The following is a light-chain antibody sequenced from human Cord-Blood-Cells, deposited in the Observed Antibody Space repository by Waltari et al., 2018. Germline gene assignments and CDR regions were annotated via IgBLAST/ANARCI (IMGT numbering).Light chain of an antibody. Sequence: DIQMTKSPSSLSASVGDRVTITCHASQDISNYLNWYQQKPGKAPKLLIYDASNLETGVPSRFSGSGSGTDFTFTISSLQPEDIATYYCQQYDNLYTFGQGTKLEIK. CDR1: QDISNY. CDR3: QQYDNLYT. V-gene: IGKV1-33*01. J-gene: IGKJ2*01. CDR2: DAS.